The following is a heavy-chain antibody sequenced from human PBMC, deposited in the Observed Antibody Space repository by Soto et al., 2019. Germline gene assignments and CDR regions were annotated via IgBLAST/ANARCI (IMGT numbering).Heavy chain of an antibody. D-gene: IGHD6-19*01. CDR2: TYYRSKWYN. J-gene: IGHJ3*02. Sequence: SQTLSLTCAISGDSVSSNSAAWNWSRQSPSRGLEWLGRTYYRSKWYNDYAVSVKSRITINPDTSKNQFSLQLNSVTPEDTAVYYCARAPLQWLVSLYAFDIWGQGTMVTVSS. V-gene: IGHV6-1*01. CDR3: ARAPLQWLVSLYAFDI. CDR1: GDSVSSNSAA.